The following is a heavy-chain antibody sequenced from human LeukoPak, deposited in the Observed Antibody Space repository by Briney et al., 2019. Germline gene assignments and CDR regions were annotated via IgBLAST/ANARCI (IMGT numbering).Heavy chain of an antibody. D-gene: IGHD3-22*01. J-gene: IGHJ1*01. CDR2: ISGSGGST. Sequence: RGSLRLSCAASGFTFSSYAMSWVRQAPGKGLEWVSAISGSGGSTYYADSVKGRFTISRDNSKNTLYLQMNSLRAEDTAVYYCAKKGSYDSSGYYLWKHWGQGTLVTVSS. CDR3: AKKGSYDSSGYYLWKH. CDR1: GFTFSSYA. V-gene: IGHV3-23*01.